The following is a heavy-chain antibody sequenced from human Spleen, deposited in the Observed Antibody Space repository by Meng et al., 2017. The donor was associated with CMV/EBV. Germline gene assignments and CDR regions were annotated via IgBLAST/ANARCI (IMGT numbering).Heavy chain of an antibody. D-gene: IGHD2/OR15-2a*01. CDR2: ISAYNGNT. CDR3: ARGGSIGYYHGMDV. V-gene: IGHV1-18*01. CDR1: GYTFTSYD. J-gene: IGHJ6*02. Sequence: ASVKVSCKTSGYTFTSYDITWVRQAPGQGLEWMGWISAYNGNTNYAQKLQGRVTMTTDTSTSTAYMELRSLRSDDTAVYYCARGGSIGYYHGMDVWGQGTTVTVSS.